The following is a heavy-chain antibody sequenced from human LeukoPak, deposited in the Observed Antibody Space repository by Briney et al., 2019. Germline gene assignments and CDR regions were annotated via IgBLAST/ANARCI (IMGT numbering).Heavy chain of an antibody. J-gene: IGHJ4*02. CDR2: ISSSSSYT. V-gene: IGHV3-11*06. CDR3: ARVVAGEPPDY. D-gene: IGHD2-15*01. CDR1: GFTFSDYY. Sequence: GSLSLSCVASGFTFSDYYMSWIRQAPGKGLEWVSYISSSSSYTNYADSVKGRFTISRDNAKNSLYLQMNSLRAEDTAVYYCARVVAGEPPDYWGQGTLVTVSS.